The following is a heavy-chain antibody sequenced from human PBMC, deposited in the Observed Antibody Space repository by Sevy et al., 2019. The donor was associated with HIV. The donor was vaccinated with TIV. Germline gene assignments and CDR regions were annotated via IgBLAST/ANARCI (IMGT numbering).Heavy chain of an antibody. V-gene: IGHV3-74*01. D-gene: IGHD3-3*01. Sequence: GGSPRLSCAASGFTFRNYWMHWVRQAPGKGLVSVSYIHTDGSSSYYADYVKGRFTISRENAQNTLYLQMNSLRAEDTAVYYCARAGIGDFWSGYYGIDHWGQGTLVTVSS. CDR1: GFTFRNYW. CDR3: ARAGIGDFWSGYYGIDH. CDR2: IHTDGSSS. J-gene: IGHJ4*02.